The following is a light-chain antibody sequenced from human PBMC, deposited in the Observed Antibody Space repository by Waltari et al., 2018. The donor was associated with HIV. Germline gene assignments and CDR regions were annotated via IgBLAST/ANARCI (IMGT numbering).Light chain of an antibody. J-gene: IGKJ2*01. CDR2: LGS. CDR1: QCLLPRNGDHS. CDR3: MQALQAPYT. Sequence: DVVLPQSPVSLSVSPGETASISCRSCQCLLPRNGDHSLDWFLQRPGQSPQVLIYLGSNRASGVPDRFSSSGSGTDFTLKISRVEAEDVGIYYCMQALQAPYTFGQGTKLEIK. V-gene: IGKV2-28*01.